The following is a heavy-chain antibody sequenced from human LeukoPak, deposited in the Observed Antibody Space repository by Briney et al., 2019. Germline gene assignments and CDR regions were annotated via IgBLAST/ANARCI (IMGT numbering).Heavy chain of an antibody. V-gene: IGHV4-59*01. CDR1: GGSISSYY. D-gene: IGHD2-15*01. CDR2: IYYSGST. Sequence: SETLSLICTVSGGSISSYYWSWIRQPPGKGLEWIGYIYYSGSTNYNPSLKSRVTISVDTSKNQFSLKLSSVTAADTAVYYCARTPIVVVVAAIYYFDYWGQGTLVTVSS. J-gene: IGHJ4*02. CDR3: ARTPIVVVVAAIYYFDY.